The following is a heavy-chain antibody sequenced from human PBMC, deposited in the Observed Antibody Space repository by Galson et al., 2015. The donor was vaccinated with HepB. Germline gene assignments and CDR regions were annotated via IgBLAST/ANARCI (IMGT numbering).Heavy chain of an antibody. V-gene: IGHV4-59*08. J-gene: IGHJ5*02. Sequence: ETLSLTCTVSGGSMSNYWGSWIRQPPEKGLEWIGYIYSSGSTNYNPSLKSRVDMSVDMSKNQFYLTLSSVTAADTAVYYCARHNYDQYLTWGQGTLVTVSS. CDR1: GGSMSNYW. CDR3: ARHNYDQYLT. CDR2: IYSSGST. D-gene: IGHD3-22*01.